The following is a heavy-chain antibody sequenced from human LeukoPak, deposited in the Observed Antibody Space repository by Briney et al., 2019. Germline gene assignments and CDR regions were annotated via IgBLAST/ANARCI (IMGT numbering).Heavy chain of an antibody. V-gene: IGHV3-48*04. CDR2: ISSSSSTI. J-gene: IGHJ6*03. CDR3: ARDAGSGSYYSYAYYYYYMDV. D-gene: IGHD3-10*01. CDR1: GFTFSSYS. Sequence: GGSLRLSCAASGFTFSSYSMNWVRQAPGKGLEWVSYISSSSSTIYYADSVKGRFTISRDNAKNSLYLQMNSLRAEDTAVYCCARDAGSGSYYSYAYYYYYMDVWGKGTTVTVSS.